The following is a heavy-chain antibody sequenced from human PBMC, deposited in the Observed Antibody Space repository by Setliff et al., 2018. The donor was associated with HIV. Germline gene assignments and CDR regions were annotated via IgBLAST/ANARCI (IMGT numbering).Heavy chain of an antibody. CDR3: ARTLYDDYAFDY. V-gene: IGHV4-34*10. J-gene: IGHJ4*02. D-gene: IGHD4-17*01. Sequence: SETLSLTCAVYGESLSGYSWNWIRQPPGKGLEWIGEINRGGSTNYNPSLKSRVTMSVATSKNQFPLKLRSVTAADTAVYYCARTLYDDYAFDYWGQGALVTVSS. CDR1: GESLSGYS. CDR2: INRGGST.